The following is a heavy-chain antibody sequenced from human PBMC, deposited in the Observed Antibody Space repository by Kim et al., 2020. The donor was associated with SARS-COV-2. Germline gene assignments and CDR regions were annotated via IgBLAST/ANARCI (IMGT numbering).Heavy chain of an antibody. D-gene: IGHD2-21*02. CDR2: IYHSGST. J-gene: IGHJ3*02. V-gene: IGHV4-4*02. Sequence: SETLSLTCAVSGGSISSSNWWSWVRQPPGKGLEWIGEIYHSGSTNYNPSLKSRVTISVDKSKNQFSLKLSSVTAADTAVYYCARDLPCGGDCSDAFDIWGQGTMVTVSS. CDR1: GGSISSSNW. CDR3: ARDLPCGGDCSDAFDI.